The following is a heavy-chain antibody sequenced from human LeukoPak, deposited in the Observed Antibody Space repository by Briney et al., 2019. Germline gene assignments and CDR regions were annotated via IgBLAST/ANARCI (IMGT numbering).Heavy chain of an antibody. Sequence: ASVKVSCKASGGTFSSYAISWVRQAPGQGLEWMGGIIPIFGTANYAQKFQGRVTITADESTSTAYMELSSLRAEDTAVYYCARETEMANLDYWGQGTLVTVSS. V-gene: IGHV1-69*13. D-gene: IGHD5-24*01. CDR2: IIPIFGTA. J-gene: IGHJ4*02. CDR1: GGTFSSYA. CDR3: ARETEMANLDY.